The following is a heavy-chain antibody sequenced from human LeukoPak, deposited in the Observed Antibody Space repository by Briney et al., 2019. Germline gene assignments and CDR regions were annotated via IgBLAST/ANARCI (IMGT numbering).Heavy chain of an antibody. V-gene: IGHV3-30*04. J-gene: IGHJ4*02. D-gene: IGHD6-19*01. CDR1: GFTFSSCA. CDR2: ISYDGSNK. CDR3: ARDWRIAVALGPISN. Sequence: GGSLRPSCAASGFTFSSCAMHWVCQAPGKGLEWVAVISYDGSNKYYADSVKGRFTISRDNSKNTLYLQMNSLRAEDTAVYYCARDWRIAVALGPISNWGQGTLVTVSS.